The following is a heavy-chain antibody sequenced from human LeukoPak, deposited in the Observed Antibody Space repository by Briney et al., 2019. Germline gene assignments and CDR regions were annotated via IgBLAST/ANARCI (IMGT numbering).Heavy chain of an antibody. J-gene: IGHJ4*02. Sequence: PGGSLRLSCAAYGFTFSSSWMHRVRQAPGKGLVWVSHIRTDGSSTTYADSVRGRFTISRDNAGNTVYLQMNGLRAEDTAVYYCATGGGYAADYWGQGVLVTVSS. CDR2: IRTDGSST. CDR1: GFTFSSSW. CDR3: ATGGGYAADY. D-gene: IGHD1-26*01. V-gene: IGHV3-74*01.